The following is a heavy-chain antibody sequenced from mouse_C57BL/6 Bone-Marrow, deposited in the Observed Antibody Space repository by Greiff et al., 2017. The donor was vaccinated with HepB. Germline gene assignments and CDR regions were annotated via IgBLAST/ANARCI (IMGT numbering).Heavy chain of an antibody. CDR3: ARHPHYYGSSYDY. J-gene: IGHJ2*01. D-gene: IGHD1-1*01. Sequence: EVHLVESGGDLVKPGGSLKLSCAASGFTFSSYGMSWVRQTPDKRLEWVATISSGGSYTYYPDSVKGRFTISRDNAKNTLYLQMSSLKSEDTAMYYCARHPHYYGSSYDYWGQGTTLTVSS. V-gene: IGHV5-6*01. CDR1: GFTFSSYG. CDR2: ISSGGSYT.